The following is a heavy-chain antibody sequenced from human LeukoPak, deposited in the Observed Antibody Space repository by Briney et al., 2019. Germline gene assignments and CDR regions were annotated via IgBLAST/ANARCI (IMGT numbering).Heavy chain of an antibody. CDR1: GFTFSSYG. V-gene: IGHV3-30*18. CDR2: ISYDGSNK. CDR3: AKDPEYNWNGARFDAFDI. J-gene: IGHJ3*02. Sequence: GRSLRLSCAASGFTFSSYGMHWVRQAPGKGLEWVAVISYDGSNKYYADSVKGRFTISRDNSKNTLYLQMNSLRAEDTAVYYCAKDPEYNWNGARFDAFDIWGQGTMVTVSS. D-gene: IGHD1-20*01.